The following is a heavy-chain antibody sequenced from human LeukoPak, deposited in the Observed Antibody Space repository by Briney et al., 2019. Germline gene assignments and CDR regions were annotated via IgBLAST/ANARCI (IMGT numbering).Heavy chain of an antibody. V-gene: IGHV1-2*02. CDR3: ARDWGYCSGGSCSNWFDP. J-gene: IGHJ5*02. D-gene: IGHD2-15*01. Sequence: ASVKVSCKASGYSFTGYYMHWVRQAPGQGLEWMGWINPKSGGTNCAQKFQGRVTMTRDTSISTAYMELSRLRSDDTAVYYCARDWGYCSGGSCSNWFDPWGQGTLVTVSS. CDR1: GYSFTGYY. CDR2: INPKSGGT.